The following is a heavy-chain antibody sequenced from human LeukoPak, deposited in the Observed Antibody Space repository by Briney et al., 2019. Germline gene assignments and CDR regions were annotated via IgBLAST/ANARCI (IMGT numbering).Heavy chain of an antibody. D-gene: IGHD6-6*01. V-gene: IGHV3-43*02. Sequence: GGSLRLSCAASGFTFDDYAMHWVRQAPGKGLEWVSLISEDGGSTYYADSVKGRFTISRDNSKNSLYLQMNSLRAEDTALYYCAKDAEYSSSSRTLDYWGQGTLVTVSS. J-gene: IGHJ4*02. CDR3: AKDAEYSSSSRTLDY. CDR1: GFTFDDYA. CDR2: ISEDGGST.